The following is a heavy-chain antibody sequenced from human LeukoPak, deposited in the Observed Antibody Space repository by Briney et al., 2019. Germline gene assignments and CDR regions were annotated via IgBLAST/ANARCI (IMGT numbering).Heavy chain of an antibody. CDR2: IYYSGST. Sequence: SQTLSLTCTVSGGPISSGDYYWSWIRQPPGKGLEWIGYIYYSGSTYYNPSLKSRVTISVDTSKNQFSLRLSSVTAADTAVYYCARDLPWGAYCGGDCSAGWFDPWGQGTLVTVSS. D-gene: IGHD2-21*02. CDR3: ARDLPWGAYCGGDCSAGWFDP. J-gene: IGHJ5*02. V-gene: IGHV4-30-4*01. CDR1: GGPISSGDYY.